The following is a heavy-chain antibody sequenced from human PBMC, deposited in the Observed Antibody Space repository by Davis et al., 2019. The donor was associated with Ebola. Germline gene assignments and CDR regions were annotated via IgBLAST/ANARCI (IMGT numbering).Heavy chain of an antibody. J-gene: IGHJ5*02. CDR1: GGSFSGYF. V-gene: IGHV4-34*01. D-gene: IGHD1-26*01. Sequence: MPSETLSLTCAVYGGSFSGYFWNWIRQPPGKGLEWIGEINHSGSTNYNPSLKSRVTISVDTSKNQFSLKLSSVTAADTAVYYCARHGRAWFDPWGQGTLVTVS. CDR2: INHSGST. CDR3: ARHGRAWFDP.